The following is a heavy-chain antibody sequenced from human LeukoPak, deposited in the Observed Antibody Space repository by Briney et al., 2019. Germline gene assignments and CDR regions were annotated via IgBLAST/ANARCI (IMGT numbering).Heavy chain of an antibody. D-gene: IGHD3-16*01. Sequence: ASVKLFNTASRYTFTGYYMYWVRQAPGQGLECLGRINPNSGGTNYAQKFQGRVTMTRDTSISTAYMELSRLRSDDTAVYYCARGLYGDQNWFDLWALGTLVTVSS. CDR2: INPNSGGT. V-gene: IGHV1-2*06. CDR1: RYTFTGYY. J-gene: IGHJ5*02. CDR3: ARGLYGDQNWFDL.